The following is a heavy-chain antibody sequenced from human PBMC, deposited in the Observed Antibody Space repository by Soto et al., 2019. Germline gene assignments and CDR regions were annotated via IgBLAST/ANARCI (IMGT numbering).Heavy chain of an antibody. CDR1: GFTFSSSG. CDR3: AKSGGKGYDRSGLGDGLDV. D-gene: IGHD3-22*01. Sequence: QVQLVESGGGVVQPGRSLRLSCAASGFTFSSSGMHWVRQAPGKGLEWLAVISYDGNIQYYEDSVKGRFTISRDNSKSTLYVVLNSLTTEDTAVYHCAKSGGKGYDRSGLGDGLDVWGQGTTVIVSS. CDR2: ISYDGNIQ. J-gene: IGHJ6*02. V-gene: IGHV3-30*18.